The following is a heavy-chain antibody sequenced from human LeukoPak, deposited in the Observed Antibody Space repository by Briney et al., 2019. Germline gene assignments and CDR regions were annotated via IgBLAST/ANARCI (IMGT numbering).Heavy chain of an antibody. J-gene: IGHJ4*02. V-gene: IGHV3-23*01. CDR1: GFTFSNYA. CDR2: ISSSGHST. Sequence: PGGSLRLSCAASGFTFSNYAMSWVRQAPGKGLEWVSVISSSGHSTHYADSVKGRFTISRDSSENTVYLQMNSLTAEDTAVYYCANEGPNFDYWGQGTLVTVSS. CDR3: ANEGPNFDY.